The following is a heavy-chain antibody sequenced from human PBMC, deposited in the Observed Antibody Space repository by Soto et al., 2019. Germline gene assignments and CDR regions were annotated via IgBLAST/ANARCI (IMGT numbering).Heavy chain of an antibody. Sequence: QVQLVESGGGVVQPGRSLRLSCAASGFTFSSYAMHWVRQAPGKGLEWVAVISYDGSNKYYADSVKGRFTISRDNSKNTLYRQMNSLRAEGTAVYYCARDFVIVGATRGSDWGQGTLVTVSS. D-gene: IGHD1-26*01. V-gene: IGHV3-30-3*01. J-gene: IGHJ4*02. CDR2: ISYDGSNK. CDR3: ARDFVIVGATRGSD. CDR1: GFTFSSYA.